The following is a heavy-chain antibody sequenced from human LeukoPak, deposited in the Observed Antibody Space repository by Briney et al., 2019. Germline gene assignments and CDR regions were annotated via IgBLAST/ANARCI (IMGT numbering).Heavy chain of an antibody. Sequence: PGGSLRLSCAASGFTFSSYAMSWVRQAPGKGLEWVSAISGSGGSTYYADSVKGRFTISRDNSKNTLYLQVNSLRAEDTAVYYCAKLQYYGSGRGYFDYWGQGTLVTVSS. CDR1: GFTFSSYA. V-gene: IGHV3-23*01. J-gene: IGHJ4*02. CDR2: ISGSGGST. D-gene: IGHD3-10*01. CDR3: AKLQYYGSGRGYFDY.